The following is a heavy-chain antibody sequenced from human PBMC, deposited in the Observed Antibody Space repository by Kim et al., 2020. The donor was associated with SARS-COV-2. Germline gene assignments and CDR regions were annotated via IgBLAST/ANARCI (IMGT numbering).Heavy chain of an antibody. D-gene: IGHD3-3*01. J-gene: IGHJ4*02. CDR2: FDPEDGET. V-gene: IGHV1-24*01. CDR1: GYTLTELS. Sequence: ASVKVSCKVSGYTLTELSMHWVRQAPGKGLEWMGGFDPEDGETIYAQKFQGRVTMTEDTSTDTAYMELSSLRSEDTAVYYCATGTYYDFWSGSKWYYWGQGTLVTVSS. CDR3: ATGTYYDFWSGSKWYY.